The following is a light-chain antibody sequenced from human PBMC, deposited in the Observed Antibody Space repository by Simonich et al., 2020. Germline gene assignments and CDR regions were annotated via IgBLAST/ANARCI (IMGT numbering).Light chain of an antibody. CDR1: QGISNS. CDR3: QQDYSTPYT. Sequence: DIQMTQSPSSLSASVGNRVTITCRASQGISNSLAWYHQKPGKAPKLLLYTASRLESRVPSRFSGSGSGTDYTLTISSLKPKDFATYYCQQDYSTPYTFEQGTKLEIK. CDR2: TAS. V-gene: IGKV1-NL1*01. J-gene: IGKJ2*01.